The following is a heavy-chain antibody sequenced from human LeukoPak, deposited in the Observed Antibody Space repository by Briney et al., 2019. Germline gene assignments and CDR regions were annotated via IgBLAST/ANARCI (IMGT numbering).Heavy chain of an antibody. D-gene: IGHD1-7*01. CDR2: ISSTSSTI. Sequence: GGSLRLACAASGFTFSTYSMNSVRQAPGKGLEWVSYISSTSSTIYYADSVKGRFTISRDSAKNSLYLQMSSLRDDDTAVYYCTPHRDGNYPFDYWGQGTLVTVST. J-gene: IGHJ4*02. V-gene: IGHV3-48*02. CDR3: TPHRDGNYPFDY. CDR1: GFTFSTYS.